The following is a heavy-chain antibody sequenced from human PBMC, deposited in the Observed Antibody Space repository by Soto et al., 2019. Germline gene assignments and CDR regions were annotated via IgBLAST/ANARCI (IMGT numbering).Heavy chain of an antibody. CDR2: ISYDGSNK. J-gene: IGHJ4*02. Sequence: GGSLRLSCAASGSTFSSYGMHWVRQAPGKGLEWVAVISYDGSNKYYADSVKGRFTISRDNSKNTLYLQMNSLRAEDTAVYYCARDGRSSYSSGWYYFDYWGQGTLVTVSS. CDR3: ARDGRSSYSSGWYYFDY. CDR1: GSTFSSYG. V-gene: IGHV3-30*03. D-gene: IGHD6-19*01.